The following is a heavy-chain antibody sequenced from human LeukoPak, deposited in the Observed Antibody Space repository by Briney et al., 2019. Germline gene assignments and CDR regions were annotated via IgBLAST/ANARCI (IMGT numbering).Heavy chain of an antibody. J-gene: IGHJ4*02. Sequence: ASVKVSCKASGGTFSSYAISWVRQAPGQGLEWMGGIIPIFGTANYAQKFQGRVTITADESTSTAYMELSSLRSDDTAVYYCARGRITIFGVVITGDYWGQGTLVTVSS. CDR2: IIPIFGTA. D-gene: IGHD3-3*01. CDR1: GGTFSSYA. CDR3: ARGRITIFGVVITGDY. V-gene: IGHV1-69*13.